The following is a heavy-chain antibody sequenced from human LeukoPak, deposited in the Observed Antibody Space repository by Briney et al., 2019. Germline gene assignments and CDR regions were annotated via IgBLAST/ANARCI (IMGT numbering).Heavy chain of an antibody. J-gene: IGHJ6*02. CDR2: TYYRSKWYN. V-gene: IGHV6-1*01. CDR3: ARDHEIAVYYYYYGMDV. CDR1: GDSVSSNSAA. D-gene: IGHD6-19*01. Sequence: SQTLSLTCAISGDSVSSNSAAWNWIRQSPSRGLEWLGRTYYRSKWYNDYAVSVKSRITINPDTSKNQFCLQLNSVTPEDTAVYYCARDHEIAVYYYYYGMDVWGQGTTVTVSS.